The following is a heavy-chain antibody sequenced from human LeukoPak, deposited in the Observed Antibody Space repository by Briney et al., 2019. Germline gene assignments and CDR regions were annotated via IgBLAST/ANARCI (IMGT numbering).Heavy chain of an antibody. CDR3: AKDVARYCSGGTCPNYFDY. V-gene: IGHV3-23*01. CDR1: GFTLSNYA. D-gene: IGHD2-15*01. J-gene: IGHJ4*02. Sequence: PGGSPRLSCAASGFTLSNYAMSWVRQAPGKGLEWVSSISGSGGTTYYADSVKGRFTISRVNSKNTLYLEMNSLRAEDTAVYYCAKDVARYCSGGTCPNYFDYWGQGTLVTVSS. CDR2: ISGSGGTT.